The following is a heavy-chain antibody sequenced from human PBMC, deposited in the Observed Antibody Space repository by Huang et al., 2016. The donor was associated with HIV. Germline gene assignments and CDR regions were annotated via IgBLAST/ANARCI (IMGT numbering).Heavy chain of an antibody. CDR3: ARDPKYHRIGYYRQRRGIDI. CDR2: MRASSGDK. J-gene: IGHJ3*02. Sequence: QIQLMQSGPELKQPGASVKVSCKASGYTFSSNGFTWVRQAPGQGPGWMGWMRASSGDKENEKKFQGRVTVTTDTSTNIAYMELRSLRSDDTAKYYCARDPKYHRIGYYRQRRGIDIWGQGTMVSVSS. D-gene: IGHD3-22*01. CDR1: GYTFSSNG. V-gene: IGHV1-18*01.